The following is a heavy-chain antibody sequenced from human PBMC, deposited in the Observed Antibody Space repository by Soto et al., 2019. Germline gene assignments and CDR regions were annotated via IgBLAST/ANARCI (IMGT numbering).Heavy chain of an antibody. D-gene: IGHD3-3*01. CDR1: GFTFSSYW. CDR3: TRDAYYDFWSGYSAYYYYYMDV. CDR2: INGDGSST. J-gene: IGHJ6*03. V-gene: IGHV3-74*01. Sequence: SGGSLRLSCAASGFTFSSYWMHWVRQAPGKGLVWVSRINGDGSSTTHADSVRGRFTISRDNTKNTLYLQMNSLRAEDTAVYYCTRDAYYDFWSGYSAYYYYYMDVWGKGTTVTV.